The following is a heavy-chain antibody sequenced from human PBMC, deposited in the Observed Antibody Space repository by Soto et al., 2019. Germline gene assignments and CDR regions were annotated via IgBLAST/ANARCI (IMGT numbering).Heavy chain of an antibody. CDR3: VRGGSNYAS. J-gene: IGHJ4*02. V-gene: IGHV3-7*01. Sequence: EVQLVESGGGLVQPGGSLRLSCTASGFTFSDSWMTWVRQSPGKGLEWVARIKPDESEKKYADSVKGRFSISRDNAKNSMYWQIDSLRGEDTAVYYCVRGGSNYASWGQGTLVTVSS. CDR2: IKPDESEK. D-gene: IGHD4-4*01. CDR1: GFTFSDSW.